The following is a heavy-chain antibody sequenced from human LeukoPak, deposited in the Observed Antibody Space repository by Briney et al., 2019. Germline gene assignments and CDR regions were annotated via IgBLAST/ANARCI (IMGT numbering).Heavy chain of an antibody. Sequence: GSLRLSCAASGFTLSSYSMNWVRQAPGKGLEWVSAISGSGGSTYYADSVKGRFTISRDNSKNTLYLQMNSLRAEDTAVYYCAKWGQFGEFDYWGQGTLVTVSS. V-gene: IGHV3-23*01. CDR2: ISGSGGST. J-gene: IGHJ4*02. CDR3: AKWGQFGEFDY. CDR1: GFTLSSYS. D-gene: IGHD3-10*01.